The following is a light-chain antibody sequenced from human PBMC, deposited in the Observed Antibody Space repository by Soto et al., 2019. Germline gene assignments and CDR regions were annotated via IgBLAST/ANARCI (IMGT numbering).Light chain of an antibody. J-gene: IGLJ1*01. CDR2: EAT. Sequence: QSALIQPASVSGSPRQSITISCTGTSRDIGTYDLVSWYQQHPGKVPKLIIYEATKRPSGVSSRFSGSKSGTTASLTISGLQAEDEADYYCCSYAGYTTYVLGSGTKVTVL. CDR1: SRDIGTYDL. CDR3: CSYAGYTTYV. V-gene: IGLV2-23*01.